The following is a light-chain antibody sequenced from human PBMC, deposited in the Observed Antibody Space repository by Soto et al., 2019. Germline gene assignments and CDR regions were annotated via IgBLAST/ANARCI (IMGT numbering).Light chain of an antibody. V-gene: IGKV3-20*01. CDR1: QSVSSSY. Sequence: EIVVTQSPGTLSLSPGERATLSCRASQSVSSSYLAWYQQKPGQPPRLLIYGASSRATGLPDRFSGSGSGTDFTLTISRLEPEDFAVYYCQQYGSSPWTFGQGTKVEIK. CDR3: QQYGSSPWT. J-gene: IGKJ1*01. CDR2: GAS.